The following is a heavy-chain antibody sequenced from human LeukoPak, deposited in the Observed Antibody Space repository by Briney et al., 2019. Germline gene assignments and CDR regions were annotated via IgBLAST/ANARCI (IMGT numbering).Heavy chain of an antibody. V-gene: IGHV3-30*18. CDR2: ISYDGSNK. Sequence: GRSLRLSCAASGFTFSSYGMHWVRQAPGKGLEWVAVISYDGSNKYYADSVKGRFTISRDNSKDTLYLQMNSLRAEDTAVYYCAKDLRYDFWSGYNALDYWGQGTLVTVSS. D-gene: IGHD3-3*01. CDR3: AKDLRYDFWSGYNALDY. CDR1: GFTFSSYG. J-gene: IGHJ4*02.